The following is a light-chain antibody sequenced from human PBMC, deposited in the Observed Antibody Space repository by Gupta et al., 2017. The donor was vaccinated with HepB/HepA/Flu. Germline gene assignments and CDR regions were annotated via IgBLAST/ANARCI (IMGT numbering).Light chain of an antibody. J-gene: IGKJ4*01. Sequence: EILLTQSPAILSLSPGERATLSCRTSEILSGYLGWYQHKPCPPPKLLIYDVSTRAAGGTPRCSGSGSATAVNISIISRVTADFELYLCRARYGGAPQFTFGRGTNVEI. CDR3: RARYGGAPQFT. V-gene: IGKV3-11*01. CDR1: EILSGY. CDR2: DVS.